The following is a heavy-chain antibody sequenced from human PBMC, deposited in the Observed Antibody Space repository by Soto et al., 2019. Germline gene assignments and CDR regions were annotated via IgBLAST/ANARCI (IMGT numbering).Heavy chain of an antibody. CDR2: IDPSGGIT. J-gene: IGHJ4*02. CDR1: GYSFTNFH. V-gene: IGHV1-46*01. CDR3: ARVGIGLDNFEATGYYFAL. Sequence: QVQLSQFGAEVKKPGASVKVSCKASGYSFTNFHIHWVRQAPGQGLEWMGMIDPSGGITRDAQRLQRRITMPMDALLIIVYMEVRILTSEDTAVYSCARVGIGLDNFEATGYYFALWGQGTLVSVSS. D-gene: IGHD1-26*01.